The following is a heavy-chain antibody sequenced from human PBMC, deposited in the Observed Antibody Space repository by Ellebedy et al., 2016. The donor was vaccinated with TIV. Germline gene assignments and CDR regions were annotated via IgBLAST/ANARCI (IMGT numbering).Heavy chain of an antibody. CDR1: GFHFSSYD. Sequence: GESLKISCAASGFHFSSYDVNWVRQAPGRGLEWLSYISSSGSTTKYADSVKGRFTISRDNAENSLYLQMNSLRAEDTAVYYCARDDSSGYPRYFDYWGQGTLVTVSS. CDR2: ISSSGSTT. D-gene: IGHD3-22*01. V-gene: IGHV3-48*03. CDR3: ARDDSSGYPRYFDY. J-gene: IGHJ4*02.